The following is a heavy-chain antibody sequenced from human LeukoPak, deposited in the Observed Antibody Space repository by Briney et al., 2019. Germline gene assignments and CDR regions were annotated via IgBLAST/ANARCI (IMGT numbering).Heavy chain of an antibody. CDR3: ARGIFRGYNPGAY. CDR1: LDSITSNF. CDR2: IHRSGSP. J-gene: IGHJ4*02. D-gene: IGHD1-14*01. Sequence: SETLSLTCTVSLDSITSNFLSWVRQPPGKGLEWIGEIHRSGSPNYNPSLQSRVTISIDRSRNQIALELSSVTAADTAVYYCARGIFRGYNPGAYWGEGSLATVSS. V-gene: IGHV4-4*02.